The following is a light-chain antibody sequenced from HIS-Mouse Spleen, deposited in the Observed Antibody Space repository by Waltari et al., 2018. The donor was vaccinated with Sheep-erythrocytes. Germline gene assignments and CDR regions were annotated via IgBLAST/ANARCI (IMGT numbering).Light chain of an antibody. V-gene: IGLV2-23*01. CDR1: SSDVGSYTL. Sequence: QSALTQPASVSGSPGQSITISCTGTSSDVGSYTLVSRYQQHPGKAPKPLIYEGSNRPSGVSNRFSGSKSGNTASLTISGLQAEDEADYYCCSYAGSSTPWVFGGGTKLTVL. CDR3: CSYAGSSTPWV. CDR2: EGS. J-gene: IGLJ3*02.